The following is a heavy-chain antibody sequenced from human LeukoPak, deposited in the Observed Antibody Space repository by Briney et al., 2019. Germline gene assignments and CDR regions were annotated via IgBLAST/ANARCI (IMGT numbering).Heavy chain of an antibody. J-gene: IGHJ4*02. Sequence: ASVKVSCKASGYTFTGYYMHWVRQAPGQGLEWMGWINPNSGGTNYAQKFQGRVTMTRDTSISTAYMELSRLRSDDTAVYYCARGATVTPTAHFDYWGKGTLVTVSS. CDR1: GYTFTGYY. V-gene: IGHV1-2*02. CDR3: ARGATVTPTAHFDY. CDR2: INPNSGGT. D-gene: IGHD4-17*01.